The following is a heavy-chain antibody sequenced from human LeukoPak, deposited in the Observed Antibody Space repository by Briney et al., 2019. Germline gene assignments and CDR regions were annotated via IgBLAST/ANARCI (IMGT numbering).Heavy chain of an antibody. Sequence: GGSLRLSCAASGFTFSDHYMSWIRQAPGKGLEWVSYISSSSRSIYYADSVKGRFTISRDNAKNSLYLQMNSLRAADTAVYYCARLRTGSYVSSWGQGTLVTVSS. J-gene: IGHJ4*02. CDR2: ISSSSRSI. CDR3: ARLRTGSYVSS. V-gene: IGHV3-11*01. CDR1: GFTFSDHY. D-gene: IGHD3-10*01.